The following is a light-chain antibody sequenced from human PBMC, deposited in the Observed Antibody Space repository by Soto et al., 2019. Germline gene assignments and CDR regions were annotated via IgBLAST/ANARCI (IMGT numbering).Light chain of an antibody. Sequence: DIQMTQSPSSLSASVGDRVTITCQASQDITNYLNWYQQKPGKAPRLLLYDASSSETGVPSRFSGSGSGTDFTFTISSLQPEDIATYYCQHYDHLPITFGQGTRLEI. V-gene: IGKV1-33*01. CDR1: QDITNY. CDR3: QHYDHLPIT. CDR2: DAS. J-gene: IGKJ5*01.